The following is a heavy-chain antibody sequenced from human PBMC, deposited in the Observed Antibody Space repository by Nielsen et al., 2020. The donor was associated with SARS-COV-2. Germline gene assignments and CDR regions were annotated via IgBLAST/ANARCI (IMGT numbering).Heavy chain of an antibody. CDR1: GFTFSDYY. J-gene: IGHJ6*02. V-gene: IGHV3-11*06. CDR3: ARDLGETYPVACGMDV. D-gene: IGHD3-16*01. CDR2: ISSSSSYI. Sequence: GESLKISCAASGFTFSDYYMSWIRQAPGKGLEWVSSISSSSSYIYYADSVKGRFTISRDNAKNSLYLQMNSLRAEDTAVYYCARDLGETYPVACGMDVWGQGTTVTVSS.